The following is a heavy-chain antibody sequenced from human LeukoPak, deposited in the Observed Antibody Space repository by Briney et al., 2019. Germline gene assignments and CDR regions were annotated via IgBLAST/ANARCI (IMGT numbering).Heavy chain of an antibody. Sequence: ASVKVSCKASGYTFTSYYMHWVRQAPGQGLEWMGIINPSGGSTSYAQKFQGRVTMTRDMSTSTVYMELSSLRSEDTAVYYCARESTIVGATTNWGQGTLVTVSS. J-gene: IGHJ4*02. D-gene: IGHD1-26*01. CDR3: ARESTIVGATTN. CDR2: INPSGGST. CDR1: GYTFTSYY. V-gene: IGHV1-46*01.